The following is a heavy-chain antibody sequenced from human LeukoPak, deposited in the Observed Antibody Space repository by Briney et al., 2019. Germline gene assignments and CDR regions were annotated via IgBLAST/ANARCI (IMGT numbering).Heavy chain of an antibody. Sequence: GGSLRLSCAASGFTFSSYAMHWVRQAPGKGLEWVAVISYDGSNKYYADSVKGRFTISRDNSKNTLYLQMNSLRAEDTAVYYCASTPYYGDYLDYWGQGTLVTVSS. V-gene: IGHV3-30-3*01. CDR1: GFTFSSYA. CDR2: ISYDGSNK. D-gene: IGHD4-17*01. CDR3: ASTPYYGDYLDY. J-gene: IGHJ4*02.